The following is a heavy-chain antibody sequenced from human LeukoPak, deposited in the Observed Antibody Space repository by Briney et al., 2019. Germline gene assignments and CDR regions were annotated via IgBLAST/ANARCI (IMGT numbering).Heavy chain of an antibody. D-gene: IGHD2-15*01. CDR3: ARFRGPHATFDY. V-gene: IGHV1-46*01. CDR2: INPSGGST. J-gene: IGHJ4*02. CDR1: GYTFTSYY. Sequence: ASVKVSCKASGYTFTSYYMHWVRQAPGQGLEWMGIINPSGGSTSYAQKFQGRATMTRDTSTSTVYMELSSLRSEDTAVYYCARFRGPHATFDYWGQGTLVTVSS.